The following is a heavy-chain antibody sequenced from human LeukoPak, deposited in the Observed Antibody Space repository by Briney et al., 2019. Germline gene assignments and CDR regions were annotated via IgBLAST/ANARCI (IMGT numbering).Heavy chain of an antibody. CDR3: AGDYLPAAMYNWFDP. CDR1: GGSFSGYY. J-gene: IGHJ5*02. D-gene: IGHD2-2*01. CDR2: INHSGST. Sequence: NPSETLSLTCAVYGGSFSGYYWSWIRQPPGKGLEWIGEINHSGSTNYNPSLKSRVTISVDTSKNQFSLKLSSVTAADTAVYYCAGDYLPAAMYNWFDPWGQGTLVTVSS. V-gene: IGHV4-34*01.